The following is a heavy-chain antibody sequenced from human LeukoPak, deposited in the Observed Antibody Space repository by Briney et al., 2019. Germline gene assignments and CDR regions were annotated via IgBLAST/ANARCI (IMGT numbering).Heavy chain of an antibody. V-gene: IGHV1-18*01. J-gene: IGHJ4*02. Sequence: ASVKVSCKASGYTFTSYDISWVRQAPGQGLEWMAWISANSGNTNYAQKVQGRVTMTTDTSTSTAYMELRSLRSDDTAVYYCARGWANYYDSNGYHDCWGQGTLVTVSS. D-gene: IGHD3-22*01. CDR2: ISANSGNT. CDR3: ARGWANYYDSNGYHDC. CDR1: GYTFTSYD.